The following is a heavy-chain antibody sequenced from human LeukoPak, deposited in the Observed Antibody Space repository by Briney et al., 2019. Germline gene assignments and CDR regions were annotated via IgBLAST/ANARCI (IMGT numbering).Heavy chain of an antibody. J-gene: IGHJ6*02. D-gene: IGHD6-6*01. CDR2: INPSGGST. V-gene: IGHV1-46*01. CDR1: GYSFTAFY. CDR3: ARDPPAYSSSFPDYYYGMDV. Sequence: ASVKVSCKASGYSFTAFYIHWVRQAPGQGLEWMGIINPSGGSTSYAQKFQGRVTMTRDTSTSTVYMELSSLRSEDTAVYYCARDPPAYSSSFPDYYYGMDVWGQGTTVTVSS.